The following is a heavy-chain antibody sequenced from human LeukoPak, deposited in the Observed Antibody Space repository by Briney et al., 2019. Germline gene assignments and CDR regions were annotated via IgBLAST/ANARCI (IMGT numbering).Heavy chain of an antibody. Sequence: GSLRLSCAASGFIFSSYEMNWVRQAPGKGLGWVSYISSSGSIIYYASSVKGRFTISRDNAKNSLYLQMNSLRAEDTAVYYCVRGSPYNWFDPWGQGTLVTVSS. CDR2: ISSSGSII. CDR3: VRGSPYNWFDP. CDR1: GFIFSSYE. V-gene: IGHV3-48*03. J-gene: IGHJ5*02.